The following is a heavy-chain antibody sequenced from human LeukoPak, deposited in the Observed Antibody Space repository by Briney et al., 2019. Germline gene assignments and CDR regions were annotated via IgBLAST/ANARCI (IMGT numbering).Heavy chain of an antibody. CDR1: GYSFTRHW. Sequence: GESLKISCKASGYSFTRHWIGWVRPMPGKGLEWRGIIYPGDSDTRYSPSFQGQVTISADKSISTAYLQWSTLQAPDTAMYDCARGDNSGWYFFDYWGQGTLVTVSS. V-gene: IGHV5-51*01. CDR2: IYPGDSDT. CDR3: ARGDNSGWYFFDY. J-gene: IGHJ4*02. D-gene: IGHD6-19*01.